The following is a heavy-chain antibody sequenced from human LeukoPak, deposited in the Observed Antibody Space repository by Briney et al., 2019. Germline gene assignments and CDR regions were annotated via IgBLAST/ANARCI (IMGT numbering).Heavy chain of an antibody. CDR2: ISYDGSNK. J-gene: IGHJ4*02. CDR1: GFTFSNYA. Sequence: PTGRSLRLSCAASGFTFSNYAMHWVRQAPGKGLEWVAAISYDGSNKYYADSVKGRFTISRDNSKNTLYLQMNSLRAEDTAIYYCTRELASAGTRKFDCWGQGTLVTVSS. D-gene: IGHD6-13*01. V-gene: IGHV3-30-3*01. CDR3: TRELASAGTRKFDC.